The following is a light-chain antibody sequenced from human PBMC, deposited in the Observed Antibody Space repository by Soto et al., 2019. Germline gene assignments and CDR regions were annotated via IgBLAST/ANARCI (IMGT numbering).Light chain of an antibody. J-gene: IGKJ1*01. CDR3: QQRSNWPPT. V-gene: IGKV3-11*01. Sequence: EIVLTQSPATLSWSPRERATLSCRSSQSVSLYLACYQPNPGQAPRLLIYDTSNRATGIPARFSGSGSGTHFALTLSSLQPEDFAVYYGQQRSNWPPTFGQWTKVEIK. CDR2: DTS. CDR1: QSVSLY.